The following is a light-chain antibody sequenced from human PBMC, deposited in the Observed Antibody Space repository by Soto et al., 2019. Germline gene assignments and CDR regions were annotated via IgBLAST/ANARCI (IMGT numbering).Light chain of an antibody. Sequence: QSALTQPASVSGSPGQSITISCTGTSSDVGSYNLVSWYQQHPDKAPKLMIYEGSKRPSGVSNRFSGSKSGNTASLTISGLQGEDEADYYCCSYAGTSTHVVFGGGTKLTVL. CDR2: EGS. CDR1: SSDVGSYNL. J-gene: IGLJ2*01. CDR3: CSYAGTSTHVV. V-gene: IGLV2-23*01.